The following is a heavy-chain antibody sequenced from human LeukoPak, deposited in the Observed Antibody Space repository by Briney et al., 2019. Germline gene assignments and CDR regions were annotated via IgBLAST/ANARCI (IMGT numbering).Heavy chain of an antibody. CDR2: IYYSGST. J-gene: IGHJ6*02. V-gene: IGHV4-39*07. CDR3: ARDSTFYGMDV. Sequence: SETLSLTCTVSGGSISSSSYYWGWIRQPPGKGLEWIGNIYYSGSTNYNPSLKSRVTISVDTSKNQFSVKLSSVTAADTAVYYCARDSTFYGMDVWGQGTTVTVSS. CDR1: GGSISSSSYY.